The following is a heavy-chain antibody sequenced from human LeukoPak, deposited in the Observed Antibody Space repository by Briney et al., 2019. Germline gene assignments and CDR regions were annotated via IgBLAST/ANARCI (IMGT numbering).Heavy chain of an antibody. CDR3: ARIESGDKRGNFDY. CDR1: GGSFSGYY. CDR2: INHSGST. J-gene: IGHJ4*02. D-gene: IGHD7-27*01. V-gene: IGHV4-34*01. Sequence: PTETLSLTCAVYGGSFSGYYWSWIRQPPGKGLEWIGEINHSGSTNYNPSLKSRVTISVDTSKNQFSLKLSSVTAADTAVYYCARIESGDKRGNFDYWGQGTLVTVSS.